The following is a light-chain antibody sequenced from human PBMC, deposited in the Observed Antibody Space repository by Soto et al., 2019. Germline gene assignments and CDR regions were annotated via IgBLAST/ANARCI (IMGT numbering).Light chain of an antibody. CDR1: QSVTSAH. J-gene: IGKJ1*01. CDR3: HQYGDSPQT. CDR2: GAS. Sequence: EIVLTQSPGTLSLSPGERATLSCRASQSVTSAHLAWYRQKVGQAPRLLIFGASKRATGIPDRFSGSGSGTDFTLTISRLEHEDFAVYYCHQYGDSPQTFGQGTKVEF. V-gene: IGKV3-20*01.